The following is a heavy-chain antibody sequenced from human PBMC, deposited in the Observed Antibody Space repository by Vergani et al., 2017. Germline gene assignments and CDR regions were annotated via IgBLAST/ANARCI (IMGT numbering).Heavy chain of an antibody. V-gene: IGHV4-31*03. Sequence: QVQLQESGPGLVKPSQTLSLTCTVSGGSISSGGYYWSWIRQHPGKGLEWIGYIYYSGSTYYNQSLKSRVTISVDTSKNQFSLKLSSVTAADTAVYYCARDGSYGGVAYVDYWGQGTLVTVSS. J-gene: IGHJ4*02. D-gene: IGHD1-26*01. CDR2: IYYSGST. CDR3: ARDGSYGGVAYVDY. CDR1: GGSISSGGYY.